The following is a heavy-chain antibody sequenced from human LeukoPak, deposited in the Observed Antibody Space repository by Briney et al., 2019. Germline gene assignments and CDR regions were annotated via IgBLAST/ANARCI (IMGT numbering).Heavy chain of an antibody. J-gene: IGHJ5*02. Sequence: AAVRVSCKASGYTFTTYTMNWVRQAPEQGLEWMGIINPSGGSTSYAQKFQGRVTMTRDMSTSTVYMELSSLRSEDTAVYYCARGKHPLDWFDPWGQGTLVTVSS. V-gene: IGHV1-46*01. CDR2: INPSGGST. CDR1: GYTFTTYT. CDR3: ARGKHPLDWFDP. D-gene: IGHD2-21*01.